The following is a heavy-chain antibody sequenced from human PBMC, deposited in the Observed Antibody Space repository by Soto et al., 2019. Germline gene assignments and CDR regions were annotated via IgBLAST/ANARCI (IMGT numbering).Heavy chain of an antibody. V-gene: IGHV3-23*01. CDR1: GFTFSSYA. CDR2: ISGSGGST. J-gene: IGHJ5*02. D-gene: IGHD5-12*01. Sequence: EVQLLESGGGLVQPGGSLRLSCAASGFTFSSYAMSWVRQAPGKGLEWVSAISGSGGSTYYADSVKGRFTISRDNSKNTLYLQMNSLRAEETAVYYCAKGRDIVATVGGWFDPWGQGTLVTVSS. CDR3: AKGRDIVATVGGWFDP.